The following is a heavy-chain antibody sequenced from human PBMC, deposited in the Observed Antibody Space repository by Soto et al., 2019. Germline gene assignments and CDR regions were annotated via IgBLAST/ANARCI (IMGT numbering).Heavy chain of an antibody. D-gene: IGHD3-16*01. V-gene: IGHV1-46*01. CDR2: VNPSGGST. J-gene: IGHJ4*02. CDR3: ARDPIGGGAPYYCDY. Sequence: ASVKVSCKASGYTFTSYYMHWVRQAPGQGLEWMGIVNPSGGSTSYAQKFQGRVTMTRDTSISTAYMELSRLTSDDTAVYYCARDPIGGGAPYYCDYWGQGTLVTVSS. CDR1: GYTFTSYY.